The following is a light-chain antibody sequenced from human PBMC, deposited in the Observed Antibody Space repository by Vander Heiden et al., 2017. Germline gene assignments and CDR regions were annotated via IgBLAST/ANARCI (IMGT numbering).Light chain of an antibody. CDR1: QSVSSY. J-gene: IGKJ3*01. Sequence: DIQMTQSPSSLSASVGDRVTISCRASQSVSSYLNWYQQKPGKAPKLLIYDASNWHSGVPSRFSGSGSGTDFTLTISSLQPEDFATYYCQQRNSSPLTFGHGTKVDIK. V-gene: IGKV1-39*01. CDR2: DAS. CDR3: QQRNSSPLT.